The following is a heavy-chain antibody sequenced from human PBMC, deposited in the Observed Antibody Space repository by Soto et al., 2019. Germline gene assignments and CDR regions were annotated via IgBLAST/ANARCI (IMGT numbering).Heavy chain of an antibody. J-gene: IGHJ5*02. CDR2: ISGSGGST. V-gene: IGHV3-23*01. Sequence: VGSLRLSCAASGCTFSSHAMSRVRQAPGKGLEWVSAISGSGGSTYYADSVKGRFTISRDNSKNTLYLQMNSLRAEDTAVYYCASRIAAAGPKGWLDPWGQGTLVTVSS. D-gene: IGHD6-13*01. CDR1: GCTFSSHA. CDR3: ASRIAAAGPKGWLDP.